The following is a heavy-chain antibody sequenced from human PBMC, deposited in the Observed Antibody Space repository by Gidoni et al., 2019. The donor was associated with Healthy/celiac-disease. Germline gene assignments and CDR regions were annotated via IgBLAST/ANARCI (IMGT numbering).Heavy chain of an antibody. D-gene: IGHD3-22*01. CDR2: IWYDGSNK. J-gene: IGHJ2*01. CDR3: ARDSRGISWYFDL. CDR1: GFTFSSYG. Sequence: QVQLVESGGGVVQPGRSLRLSCAASGFTFSSYGMHWVRQAPGKGLEWVAVIWYDGSNKYYADSVKGRFTISRDNSKNTLYLQMNSLRAEDTAVYYCARDSRGISWYFDLWGRGTLVTVSS. V-gene: IGHV3-33*01.